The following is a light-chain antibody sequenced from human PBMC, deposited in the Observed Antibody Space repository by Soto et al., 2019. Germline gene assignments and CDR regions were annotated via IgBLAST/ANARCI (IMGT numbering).Light chain of an antibody. CDR2: KAS. CDR3: QQYHSYSRT. V-gene: IGKV1-5*03. J-gene: IGKJ1*01. Sequence: DIQMTQSPSTLSASVGDRVTIICRPNQRISFWLAWYQQKPGNAPKPLIYKASSLESGVPSRFSGSGSGSEFTLTISSLQPDDFATYYCQQYHSYSRTFGQGTKVDIK. CDR1: QRISFW.